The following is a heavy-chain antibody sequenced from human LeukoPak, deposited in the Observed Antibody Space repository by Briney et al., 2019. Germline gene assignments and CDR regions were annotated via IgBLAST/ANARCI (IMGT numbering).Heavy chain of an antibody. CDR3: VRGGYRGFDYEY. Sequence: GGSLRLSCAASGFTFSNYSMNWVRQPPGKGLEWVSSISSSSNYIYYADSVKGRFTISRDNAKSSLYLQMNSLRAEDTAVYYCVRGGYRGFDYEYWGQGTLVTVSS. V-gene: IGHV3-21*01. CDR2: ISSSSNYI. J-gene: IGHJ4*02. CDR1: GFTFSNYS. D-gene: IGHD5-12*01.